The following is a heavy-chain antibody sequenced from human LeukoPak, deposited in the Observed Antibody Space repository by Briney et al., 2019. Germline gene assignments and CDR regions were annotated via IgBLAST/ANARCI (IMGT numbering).Heavy chain of an antibody. Sequence: GGSLRLSWAASGFTFDDYAMHWVRQAPGKGLEWVSLISGDGGSTYCADSVKGRFTISRDNSKNSLYLQMNSLRTEDTALYYCAKEPGIMSDYGDYEGLFDIWGQGTMVTVSS. J-gene: IGHJ3*02. D-gene: IGHD4-17*01. CDR1: GFTFDDYA. CDR2: ISGDGGST. V-gene: IGHV3-43*02. CDR3: AKEPGIMSDYGDYEGLFDI.